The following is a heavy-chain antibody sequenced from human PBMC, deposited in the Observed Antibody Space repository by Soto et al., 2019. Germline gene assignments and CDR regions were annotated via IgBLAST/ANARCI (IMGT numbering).Heavy chain of an antibody. J-gene: IGHJ5*02. Sequence: SGPTLENPTQTLTLTCIFSGFSLRTSGVGVGWIRQPPGKALEWLGFIYWNDDKRYSPSLKSRLTLTKYTSKNQVVLTMTNMDPVDTATYYCAKSGSSGWYGWFDPWGQGTLVTVSS. CDR3: AKSGSSGWYGWFDP. CDR2: IYWNDDK. V-gene: IGHV2-5*01. D-gene: IGHD6-19*01. CDR1: GFSLRTSGVG.